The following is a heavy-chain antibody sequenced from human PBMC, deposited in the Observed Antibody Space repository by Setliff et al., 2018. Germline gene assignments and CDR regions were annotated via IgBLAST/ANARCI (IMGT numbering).Heavy chain of an antibody. CDR2: IIPIFGTA. CDR3: ARDQGRRYCSGGSCAFFDY. Sequence: SVKVSCKASGYTFTSYGISWVRQAPGQGLEWMGGIIPIFGTANYAQKFQGRVTMTRDTSTSTVYMELSSLRSEDTAVYYCARDQGRRYCSGGSCAFFDYWGQGTLVTVSS. V-gene: IGHV1-69*05. D-gene: IGHD2-15*01. CDR1: GYTFTSYG. J-gene: IGHJ4*02.